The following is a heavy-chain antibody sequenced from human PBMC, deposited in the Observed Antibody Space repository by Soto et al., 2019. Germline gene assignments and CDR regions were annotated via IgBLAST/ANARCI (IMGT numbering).Heavy chain of an antibody. CDR1: GVSISRYS. Sequence: PSETLSLTCTVSGVSISRYSMSWVRQPPGKGLEWIGYIYYSGGTNYNPSLKSGVTISVDKSKNHSSLKLSSVTAADTTVYYCARTLQGYFDWFSPYYGMDVWGQGTTVTVSS. CDR2: IYYSGGT. V-gene: IGHV4-59*01. CDR3: ARTLQGYFDWFSPYYGMDV. J-gene: IGHJ6*02. D-gene: IGHD3-9*01.